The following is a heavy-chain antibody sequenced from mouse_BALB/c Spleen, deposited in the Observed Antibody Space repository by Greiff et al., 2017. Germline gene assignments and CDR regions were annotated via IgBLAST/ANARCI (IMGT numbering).Heavy chain of an antibody. CDR3: ARLTGGVLFAY. V-gene: IGHV2-6-7*01. CDR2: IWGDGST. D-gene: IGHD4-1*01. J-gene: IGHJ3*01. Sequence: VQLQESGPGLVAPSKSLSITCTVSGFSLTGYGVNWVRQPPGKGLEWLGMIWGDGSTDYNSALKSRLSISKDNSKSQVFLKMNSLQTDDTARYYCARLTGGVLFAYWGQGTLVTVSA. CDR1: GFSLTGYG.